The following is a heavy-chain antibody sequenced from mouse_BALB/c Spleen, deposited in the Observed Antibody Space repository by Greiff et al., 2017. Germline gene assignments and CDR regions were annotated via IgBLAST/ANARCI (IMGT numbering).Heavy chain of an antibody. J-gene: IGHJ4*01. CDR3: ARGGWPYAMDY. CDR2: ISDGGSYT. V-gene: IGHV5-4*02. D-gene: IGHD1-1*02. CDR1: GFTFSDYY. Sequence: EVQLVESGGGLVKPGGSLKLSCAASGFTFSDYYMYWVRQTPEKRLEWVATISDGGSYTYYPDSVKGRFTISRDNAKNNLYLQMSSLKSEDKAMYYCARGGWPYAMDYWGQGTSVTVSS.